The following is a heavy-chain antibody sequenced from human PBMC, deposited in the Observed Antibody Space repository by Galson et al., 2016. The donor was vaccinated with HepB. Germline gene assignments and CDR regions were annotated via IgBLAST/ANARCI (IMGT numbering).Heavy chain of an antibody. Sequence: QSGAEVKKPGESLKISCTGSGYTFTNYWIGWVRQMPGKGLEWMGIIYPGDSDTRYTPSFQGQVTISADKSTSTAYLQWSSLKASDSAMYYCARQGMIQAAGIDYWGQGAMVTVSS. J-gene: IGHJ4*02. CDR2: IYPGDSDT. CDR3: ARQGMIQAAGIDY. V-gene: IGHV5-51*01. D-gene: IGHD6-19*01. CDR1: GYTFTNYW.